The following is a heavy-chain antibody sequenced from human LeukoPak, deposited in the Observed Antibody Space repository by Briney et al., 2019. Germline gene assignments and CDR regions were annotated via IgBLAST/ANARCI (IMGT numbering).Heavy chain of an antibody. CDR1: GFTFSSYA. J-gene: IGHJ4*02. V-gene: IGHV3-30-3*01. Sequence: PGRSLRLSCAASGFTFSSYAMHWVRQAPGKGLEWVAVISYDGSNKYYADSVKGRFTISRDNSKNTLYLQMNSLRAEDTAVYYCAREYSSGRFDYWGQGTLVTVSS. D-gene: IGHD6-19*01. CDR3: AREYSSGRFDY. CDR2: ISYDGSNK.